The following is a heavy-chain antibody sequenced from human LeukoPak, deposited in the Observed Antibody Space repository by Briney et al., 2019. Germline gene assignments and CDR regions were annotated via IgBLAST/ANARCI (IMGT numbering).Heavy chain of an antibody. CDR1: GFTFSNYW. CDR3: ARGVAKSYGLDV. D-gene: IGHD2-21*01. V-gene: IGHV3-74*01. J-gene: IGHJ6*02. CDR2: INGDGSST. Sequence: GGSLRLSCAASGFTFSNYWIHWVRQAPGKGLVWVSRINGDGSSTNYADFVKGRFTISRDNAKNTLYLQMNSLRAEDAAVYYCARGVAKSYGLDVCGQGTTVTVSS.